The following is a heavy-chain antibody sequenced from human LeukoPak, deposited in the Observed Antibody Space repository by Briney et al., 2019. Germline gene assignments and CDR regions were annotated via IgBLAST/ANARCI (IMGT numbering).Heavy chain of an antibody. V-gene: IGHV4-59*01. CDR1: GGSISSYY. J-gene: IGHJ3*02. Sequence: SETLSLTCTVSGGSISSYYWSWIRQPPGKGLEWIGYIYYSRSTNYNPSLKSRVTISVDTSKNQFSLKLSSVTAADTAVYYCARDYGVDDAFNIWGQGTMVTVSS. CDR2: IYYSRST. D-gene: IGHD3-10*01. CDR3: ARDYGVDDAFNI.